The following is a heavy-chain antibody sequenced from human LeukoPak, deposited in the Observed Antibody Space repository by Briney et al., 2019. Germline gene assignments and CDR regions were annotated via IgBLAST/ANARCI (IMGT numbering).Heavy chain of an antibody. CDR2: ISYDGSNK. Sequence: PGRSLTLSCAASGFTFSSYGMHWVRQAPGKGLEWVAVISYDGSNKYYADSVKGRFTISRDNSKNTLYLQMNSLRAEDTAVYYCAKHSGDLSYYYYGMDVWGQGTTVTVSS. D-gene: IGHD7-27*01. J-gene: IGHJ6*02. CDR1: GFTFSSYG. V-gene: IGHV3-30*18. CDR3: AKHSGDLSYYYYGMDV.